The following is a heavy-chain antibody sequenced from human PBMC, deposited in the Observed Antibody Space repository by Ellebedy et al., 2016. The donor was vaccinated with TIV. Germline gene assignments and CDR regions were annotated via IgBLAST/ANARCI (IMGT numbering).Heavy chain of an antibody. CDR2: INEEGTTT. CDR1: GFTFSGYW. J-gene: IGHJ4*02. CDR3: ARGRIGGNSFDQ. D-gene: IGHD4-23*01. V-gene: IGHV3-74*01. Sequence: GESLKISCAGSGFTFSGYWLHWVRQTPGKGLVWVSRINEEGTTTTYSDSVKGRFSISRDNAKKTLYLQMSSLRAEDTAIYYCARGRIGGNSFDQWGQGTLVTVSS.